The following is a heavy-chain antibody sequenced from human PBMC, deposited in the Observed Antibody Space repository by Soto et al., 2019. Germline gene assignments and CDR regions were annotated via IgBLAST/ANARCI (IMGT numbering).Heavy chain of an antibody. V-gene: IGHV1-18*01. J-gene: IGHJ4*02. Sequence: KLQGRVTMTTDTSTSTAYMELRSLRSDDTAVYYCARDRGSYALDYWGQGTLVAVSS. CDR3: ARDRGSYALDY. D-gene: IGHD1-26*01.